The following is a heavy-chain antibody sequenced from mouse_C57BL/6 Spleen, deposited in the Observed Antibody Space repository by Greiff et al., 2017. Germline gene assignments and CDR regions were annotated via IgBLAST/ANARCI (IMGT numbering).Heavy chain of an antibody. CDR2: IAPSDSYT. J-gene: IGHJ2*01. CDR3: ARVITTLVARDY. Sequence: VQLQQPGAELVRPGTSVKLSCKASGYTFTSYWMHWVKQRPGQGLEWIGLIAPSDSYTNYNQKLKGKATLTVDTASSTAYMQLSSLTSEDSAVYYCARVITTLVARDYWGQGTTLTVSS. D-gene: IGHD1-1*01. V-gene: IGHV1-59*01. CDR1: GYTFTSYW.